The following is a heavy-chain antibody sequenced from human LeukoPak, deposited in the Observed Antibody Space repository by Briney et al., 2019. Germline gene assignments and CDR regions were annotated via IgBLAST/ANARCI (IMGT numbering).Heavy chain of an antibody. CDR3: AKVRGTYSSGYFFDY. V-gene: IGHV3-9*01. CDR1: GFTLDNYA. Sequence: GGSLTLSCAASGFTLDNYAMHWVRQAPGKGLEWLSIISWNSGYIGYADSVKGRFTISRDNAKKSLDLQMNSLRAEDTAFYYCAKVRGTYSSGYFFDYWGQGTLVTVSS. J-gene: IGHJ4*02. D-gene: IGHD6-19*01. CDR2: ISWNSGYI.